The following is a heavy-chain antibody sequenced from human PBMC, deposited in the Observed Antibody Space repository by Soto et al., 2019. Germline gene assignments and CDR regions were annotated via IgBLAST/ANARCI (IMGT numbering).Heavy chain of an antibody. CDR3: ARDFFGSSDYTTNWFDP. Sequence: SETLSLTCSVSGDSISNSRFYWAWIRQPPGEGLEWIGSIYHTGNAYYNPSLKSRVTISVDTSKNQFSLKLTSVTAADAALYYCARDFFGSSDYTTNWFDPWGQGTLVTVSS. V-gene: IGHV4-39*01. D-gene: IGHD3-22*01. CDR2: IYHTGNA. J-gene: IGHJ5*01. CDR1: GDSISNSRFY.